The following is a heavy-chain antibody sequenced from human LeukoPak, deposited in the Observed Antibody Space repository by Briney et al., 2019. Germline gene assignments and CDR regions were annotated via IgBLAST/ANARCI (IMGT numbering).Heavy chain of an antibody. D-gene: IGHD1/OR15-1a*01. CDR2: ISAYNGNT. CDR3: ARDLAWGYVEQRLGWLDP. Sequence: ASVRVSCKASGYIFTDYGITWVRQAPGQGLEWMGWISAYNGNTNYAQKFQGRFTMTTDTSTTTAYMELRSLRFDDTAVYYCARDLAWGYVEQRLGWLDPWGQGALVTVSS. CDR1: GYIFTDYG. J-gene: IGHJ5*02. V-gene: IGHV1-18*01.